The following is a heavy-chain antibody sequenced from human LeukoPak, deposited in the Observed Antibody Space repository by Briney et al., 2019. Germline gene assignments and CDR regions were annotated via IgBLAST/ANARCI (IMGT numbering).Heavy chain of an antibody. CDR1: GYTLTELS. Sequence: GASVKVSCTVSGYTLTELSMHWVRQAPGKGLEWMGGFDPEDGETIYAQKFQGRVTMTEDTSTDTAYMELSSLRSEDTAVYYCATDAPESVWFGTKFDYWGQGTLVTVSS. CDR3: ATDAPESVWFGTKFDY. J-gene: IGHJ4*02. D-gene: IGHD3-10*01. V-gene: IGHV1-24*01. CDR2: FDPEDGET.